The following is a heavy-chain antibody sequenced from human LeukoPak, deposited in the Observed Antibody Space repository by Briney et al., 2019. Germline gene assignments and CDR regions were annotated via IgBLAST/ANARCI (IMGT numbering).Heavy chain of an antibody. CDR1: GFTFSSYW. J-gene: IGHJ4*02. V-gene: IGHV3-74*01. CDR2: IASDGSST. Sequence: GGSLRLSCAASGFTFSSYWMNWVRQAPGKGLVWVSRIASDGSSTTYADSVKGRFSISRDNAKNTLYLQMNSLRVEDTAVYYCARGSTYYDSSGQVPFDYWGQGTLVTVSS. D-gene: IGHD3-22*01. CDR3: ARGSTYYDSSGQVPFDY.